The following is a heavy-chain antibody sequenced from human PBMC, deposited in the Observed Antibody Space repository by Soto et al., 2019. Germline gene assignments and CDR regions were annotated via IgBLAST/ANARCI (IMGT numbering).Heavy chain of an antibody. CDR3: ARSGGLQHIDY. CDR2: IYYSGST. V-gene: IGHV4-39*01. CDR1: GYSICSSNYD. Sequence: SETPSLTCTVCGYSICSSNYDGGWIRQPPGKGLEWIGSIYYSGSTYYNPSLKSRVTISVDTSKNQFSLKLSSVTAADTAVHYCARSGGLQHIDYWGQGTLVTVSS. D-gene: IGHD4-4*01. J-gene: IGHJ4*02.